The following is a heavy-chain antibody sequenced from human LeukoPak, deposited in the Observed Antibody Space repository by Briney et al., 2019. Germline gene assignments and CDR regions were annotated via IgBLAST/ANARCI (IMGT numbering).Heavy chain of an antibody. CDR2: IYYSGST. Sequence: PSETLSLTCTVSGGSISSYYWSWIRQPPGKGLEWIGYIYYSGSTNYNPSLKSRVTISVDTSKNQFSLKLSSVTAADTAVYYCARDGSGSYYPGNWFDPWGQGTLVTVSS. D-gene: IGHD3-10*01. V-gene: IGHV4-59*01. CDR1: GGSISSYY. J-gene: IGHJ5*02. CDR3: ARDGSGSYYPGNWFDP.